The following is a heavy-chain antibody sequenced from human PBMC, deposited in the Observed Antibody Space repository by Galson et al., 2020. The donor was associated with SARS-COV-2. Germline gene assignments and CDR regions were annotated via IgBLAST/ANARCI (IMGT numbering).Heavy chain of an antibody. CDR1: GFTFSSYS. D-gene: IGHD3-9*01. J-gene: IGHJ4*02. V-gene: IGHV3-48*02. Sequence: QAGGSLRLSCAASGFTFSSYSMNWVRQAPGKGLEWVSYISSSSSTIYYADSVKGRFTISRDNAKNSLYLQMNSLRDEDTAVYYCAREGVKNYDILTGYYISPAFDYWGQGTLVT. CDR2: ISSSSSTI. CDR3: AREGVKNYDILTGYYISPAFDY.